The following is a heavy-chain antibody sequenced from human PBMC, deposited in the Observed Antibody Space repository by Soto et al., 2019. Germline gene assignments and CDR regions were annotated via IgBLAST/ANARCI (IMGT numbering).Heavy chain of an antibody. CDR3: ARRWGRTFDY. D-gene: IGHD7-27*01. CDR2: IYYDGST. V-gene: IGHV4-39*01. CDR1: VTSINNNNYY. Sequence: PSETLSLTCTVSVTSINNNNYYWGWIRQPPGKGLEWIGSIYYDGSTYFNSPLKSRVTISVDTSKNQFSLKLSSVTAADTAVYYCARRWGRTFDYWGQGTLVTVSS. J-gene: IGHJ4*02.